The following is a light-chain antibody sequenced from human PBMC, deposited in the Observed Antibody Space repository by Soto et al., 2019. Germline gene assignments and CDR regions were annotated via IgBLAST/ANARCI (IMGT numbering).Light chain of an antibody. V-gene: IGLV1-47*02. CDR2: GDV. Sequence: QSAVTQPPSVSATPGQRVIISCSGSGSNIGGNYVFWYQQFQGTAPKLLIFGDVKRPSGVPDRFSGSKSGTSASLVISGLRSEDEADYYCASWDDRLSGVVFGGGTKLTVL. CDR1: GSNIGGNY. CDR3: ASWDDRLSGVV. J-gene: IGLJ3*02.